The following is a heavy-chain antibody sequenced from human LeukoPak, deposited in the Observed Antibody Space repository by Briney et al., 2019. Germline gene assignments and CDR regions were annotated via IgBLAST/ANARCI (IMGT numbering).Heavy chain of an antibody. Sequence: GGSLRLSCAASGFTFDDYSMHWVRQAPGKGLEWVSLITWDGGSTYYADSVRGRFTISRDNAKNSLYLQMNSLRAEDTAVYYCAKDLGIVVSGAITPWGQGTLVTVSS. J-gene: IGHJ4*02. D-gene: IGHD2-2*01. CDR1: GFTFDDYS. CDR3: AKDLGIVVSGAITP. CDR2: ITWDGGST. V-gene: IGHV3-43*01.